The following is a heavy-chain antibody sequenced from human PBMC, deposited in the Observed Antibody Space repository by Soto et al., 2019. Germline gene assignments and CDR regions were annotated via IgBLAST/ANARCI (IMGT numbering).Heavy chain of an antibody. CDR1: GYTFTSYG. Sequence: ASVKVSCKASGYTFTSYGISWVRQAPGQGLEWMGWISAYNGKTNYAQNLQGRVTMTTDTSTSTAYMELGSLRSDDTAVYYCARDRDSSGYYYYGMDVWGQGTTATVSS. J-gene: IGHJ6*02. CDR2: ISAYNGKT. V-gene: IGHV1-18*01. D-gene: IGHD3-22*01. CDR3: ARDRDSSGYYYYGMDV.